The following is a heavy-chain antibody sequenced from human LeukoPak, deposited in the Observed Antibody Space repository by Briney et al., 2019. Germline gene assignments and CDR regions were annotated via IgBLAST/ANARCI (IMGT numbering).Heavy chain of an antibody. V-gene: IGHV3-7*01. CDR2: IKQDGSEK. CDR1: GFTFSSYW. Sequence: GGSLRLSCATSGFTFSSYWMSWVRQTPGKGLEWVANIKQDGSEKYYVDSVKGRFTISRDNAKNSLYLQMNSLRGEDTAVYYCARDGGGYARAYWYFDLWGRGTLVTVSS. D-gene: IGHD5-12*01. J-gene: IGHJ2*01. CDR3: ARDGGGYARAYWYFDL.